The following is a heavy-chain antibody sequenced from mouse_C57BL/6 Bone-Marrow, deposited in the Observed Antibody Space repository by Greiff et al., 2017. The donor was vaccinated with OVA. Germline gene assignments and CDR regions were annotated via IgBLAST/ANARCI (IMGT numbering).Heavy chain of an antibody. V-gene: IGHV6-3*01. CDR1: GFTFSNYW. D-gene: IGHD1-1*01. J-gene: IGHJ2*01. CDR2: IRLKSDNYAT. Sequence: EVNVVESGGGLVQPGGSMKLSCVASGFTFSNYWMNWVRQSPEKGLEWVAQIRLKSDNYATHYADPVKGRFTISRDDSKSSVYLQMNNLRAEDTGIYYCSLTTVVATGDYWGQGTTLTVSS. CDR3: SLTTVVATGDY.